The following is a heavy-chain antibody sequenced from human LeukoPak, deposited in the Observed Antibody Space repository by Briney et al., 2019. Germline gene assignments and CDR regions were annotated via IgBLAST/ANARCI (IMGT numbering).Heavy chain of an antibody. Sequence: GSLRLSCVASGFSFSIYAMHWVRRAPDKGLEWVAVISYDGSDKDYADSVRGRFTISRDNSKNTLHLQMNSLRPEDTAVYYCAREVATTSEYWGQGTLVTVSS. CDR1: GFSFSIYA. CDR2: ISYDGSDK. V-gene: IGHV3-30*04. CDR3: AREVATTSEY. D-gene: IGHD5-12*01. J-gene: IGHJ4*02.